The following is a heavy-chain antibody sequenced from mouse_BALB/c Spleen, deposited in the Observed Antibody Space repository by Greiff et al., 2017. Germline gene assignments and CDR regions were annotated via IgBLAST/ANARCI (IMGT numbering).Heavy chain of an antibody. CDR2: ISGGGSYT. CDR1: GFTFSDYY. Sequence: EVKLVESGGGLVKPGGSLKLSCAASGFTFSDYYMYWVRQTPEKRLEWVATISGGGSYTYYPHSVKGRFTISRDNAKNNLYLQMSSLKSEDTAMYYCARDAKDAVDYWGQGTSVTVSS. V-gene: IGHV5-4*02. J-gene: IGHJ4*01. CDR3: ARDAKDAVDY.